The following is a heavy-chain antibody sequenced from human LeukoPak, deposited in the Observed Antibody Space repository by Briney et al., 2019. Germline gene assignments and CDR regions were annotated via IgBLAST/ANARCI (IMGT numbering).Heavy chain of an antibody. CDR2: IYTGGTT. V-gene: IGHV4-59*02. D-gene: IGHD5-18*01. Sequence: SETLSLTCTVSGGSASSHFWSWIRQPPGKGLEWIGNIYTGGTTNYNPSLKSGVTISIDTSKNQLSLHLASVTAADTAVYYCARDVGGYNYGYSLDYWGQGTLVSVSS. CDR1: GGSASSHF. J-gene: IGHJ4*02. CDR3: ARDVGGYNYGYSLDY.